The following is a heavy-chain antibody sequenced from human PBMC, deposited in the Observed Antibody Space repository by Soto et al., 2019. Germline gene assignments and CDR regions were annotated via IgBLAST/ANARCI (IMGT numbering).Heavy chain of an antibody. J-gene: IGHJ5*02. V-gene: IGHV1-69*13. CDR2: IIPIFGTA. D-gene: IGHD2-15*01. CDR3: ARVARYCSGGSCYSGLWFDP. Sequence: SVKVSCKASGGTFSSYAISWVRQAPGQGLEWMGGIIPIFGTANYAQKFQGRVTITADESTSTAYMELSSLRSDDTAVYYCARVARYCSGGSCYSGLWFDPWGQGTPVTVSS. CDR1: GGTFSSYA.